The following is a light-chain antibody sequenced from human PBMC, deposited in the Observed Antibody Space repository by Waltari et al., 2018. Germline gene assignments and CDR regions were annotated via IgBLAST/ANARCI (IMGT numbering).Light chain of an antibody. J-gene: IGKJ1*01. CDR1: QRVSRS. V-gene: IGKV3-20*01. Sequence: VLTQSPGTLSLSQGERATLSCRASQRVSRSLAGYQQKPGQAPRLLIYGASSRATGVPDRFSGSESGTDFSLTISRLEPEDFAVYYCQHYVRLPVTFGQGTKVEIK. CDR2: GAS. CDR3: QHYVRLPVT.